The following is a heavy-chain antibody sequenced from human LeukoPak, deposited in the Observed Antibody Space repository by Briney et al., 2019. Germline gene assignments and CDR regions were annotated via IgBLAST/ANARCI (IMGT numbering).Heavy chain of an antibody. Sequence: ASVKVSCKASGGTFSSYAISWVRQAPGQGLEWMGGIIPIFGTANYAQKFQGRVTITADKSTSTAYMELSSLRSEDTAVYYCARGRSAGFGSADYWGQGTLVTVSS. CDR2: IIPIFGTA. J-gene: IGHJ4*02. CDR3: ARGRSAGFGSADY. CDR1: GGTFSSYA. D-gene: IGHD3-10*01. V-gene: IGHV1-69*06.